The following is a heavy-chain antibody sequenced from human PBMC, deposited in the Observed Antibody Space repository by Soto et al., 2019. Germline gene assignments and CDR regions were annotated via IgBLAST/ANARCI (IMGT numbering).Heavy chain of an antibody. D-gene: IGHD6-19*01. CDR2: IHYSGST. CDR1: GGPISTFY. CDR3: ARARSAVAGPFDY. Sequence: SETLSLTCTVSGGPISTFYWSWIRQPPGEGLEWLAYIHYSGSTNYNPSLKSRVAISMDTSKSQFSLKLSSVTAADRAVYYCARARSAVAGPFDYWGQGLLVTVSS. V-gene: IGHV4-59*01. J-gene: IGHJ4*02.